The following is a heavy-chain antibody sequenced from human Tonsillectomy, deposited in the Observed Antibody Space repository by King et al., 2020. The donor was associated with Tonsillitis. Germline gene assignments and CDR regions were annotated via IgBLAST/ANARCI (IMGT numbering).Heavy chain of an antibody. D-gene: IGHD3-10*01. V-gene: IGHV3-30*18. Sequence: VQLVESGGGVVQPGRSLRLSCVASGFTFSNLGMHWVCQAPGKGLEWVAVISYDGSDKYYADSVKGRFTISRDNSKNTLYLQMNSLRAEDTAVYYCAKVRAMVRGVIITSHYYYYGMDVWGQGTTVTVSS. CDR3: AKVRAMVRGVIITSHYYYYGMDV. CDR1: GFTFSNLG. CDR2: ISYDGSDK. J-gene: IGHJ6*02.